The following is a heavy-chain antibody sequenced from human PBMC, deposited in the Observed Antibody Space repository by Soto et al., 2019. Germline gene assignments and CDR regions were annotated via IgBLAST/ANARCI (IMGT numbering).Heavy chain of an antibody. Sequence: PGGSLRLSCAASGFTFSSYGMHWVRQAPGKGLEWVAVIWYDGSNKYYADSVKGRFTISRDNAKNSLYLQMNSLRAEDTAVYYCARSVYYSGHFHTDAFDIWGLDAFGIWGQGTTVTVSS. J-gene: IGHJ3*02. D-gene: IGHD2-21*02. CDR1: GFTFSSYG. CDR3: ARSVYYSGHFHTDAFDIWGLDAFGI. V-gene: IGHV3-33*01. CDR2: IWYDGSNK.